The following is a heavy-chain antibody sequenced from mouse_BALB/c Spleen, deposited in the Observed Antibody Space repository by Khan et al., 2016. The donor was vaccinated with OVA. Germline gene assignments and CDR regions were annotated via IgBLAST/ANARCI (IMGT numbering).Heavy chain of an antibody. CDR2: ISYSGTT. V-gene: IGHV3-2*02. Sequence: EVQLQESGPGLVKPSQSLSLTCTVTGYSITSNYAWNWIRQFPGNKLEWMGYISYSGTTSYNPSLKSRISITRDTSQNQFFLPLNSVTTDDTATYYCARGNYDGYAMDYWGQGTSVTVSS. D-gene: IGHD2-4*01. CDR3: ARGNYDGYAMDY. CDR1: GYSITSNYA. J-gene: IGHJ4*01.